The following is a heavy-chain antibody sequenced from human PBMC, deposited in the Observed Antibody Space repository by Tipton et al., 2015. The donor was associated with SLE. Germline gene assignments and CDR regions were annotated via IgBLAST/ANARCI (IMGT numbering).Heavy chain of an antibody. CDR2: IRYDGSNK. CDR3: AKDGGSSWYHWFDP. CDR1: GFTFSGYG. D-gene: IGHD6-13*01. V-gene: IGHV3-30*02. Sequence: SLRLSCAASGFTFSGYGLHWVRQAPGKGLEWVAFIRYDGSNKYYAKSVKGRFTISRDNSKNTLYLQMNSLRAEDTAVYYCAKDGGSSWYHWFDPWGQGTLVTVSS. J-gene: IGHJ5*02.